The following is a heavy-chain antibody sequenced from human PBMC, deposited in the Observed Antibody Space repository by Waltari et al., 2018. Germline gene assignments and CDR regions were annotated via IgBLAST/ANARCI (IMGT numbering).Heavy chain of an antibody. D-gene: IGHD1-1*01. CDR1: GGSFNSYS. CDR2: ISHNGRT. J-gene: IGHJ5*02. Sequence: QVQLQQWGAGLLKPSETLSLTCAVTGGSFNSYSWGWFRQPPGKGLEWIGEISHNGRTNENPSLKSRVAISVDTSKNHFSLKLNFLTAADTAVYYCARGEQLHLIRRNSFDTWGQGTLVTVSS. V-gene: IGHV4-34*01. CDR3: ARGEQLHLIRRNSFDT.